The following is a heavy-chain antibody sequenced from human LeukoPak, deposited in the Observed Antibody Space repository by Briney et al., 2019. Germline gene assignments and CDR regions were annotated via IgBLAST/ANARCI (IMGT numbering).Heavy chain of an antibody. J-gene: IGHJ4*02. CDR1: GYTFTSYY. CDR3: ARAMGATYVDY. Sequence: ASVKVSCKASGYTFTSYYMHWVRQAPGQGLEWMGIINPSGGSTSYAQKFQGRVTMTRDTSASTVYMELSSLRSEDTAVYYCARAMGATYVDYWGQGTLVTVSS. CDR2: INPSGGST. D-gene: IGHD1-26*01. V-gene: IGHV1-46*01.